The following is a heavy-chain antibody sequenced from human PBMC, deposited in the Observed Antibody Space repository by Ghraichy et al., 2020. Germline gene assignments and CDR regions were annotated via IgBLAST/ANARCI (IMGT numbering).Heavy chain of an antibody. J-gene: IGHJ3*02. CDR2: INWNGGST. V-gene: IGHV3-20*04. CDR3: ARVGYSSGWNDAFDM. D-gene: IGHD6-19*01. CDR1: GFTFDDFG. Sequence: GGSLRLSCAASGFTFDDFGMSWVRQAPGKGLEWVSGINWNGGSTGYADSVKGRFTISRDNAKNSLYLQMNSLRAVDTASYYCARVGYSSGWNDAFDMWGQGSMVTVSS.